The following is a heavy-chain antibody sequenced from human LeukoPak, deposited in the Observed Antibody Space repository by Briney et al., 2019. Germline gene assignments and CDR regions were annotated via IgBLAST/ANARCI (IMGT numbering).Heavy chain of an antibody. V-gene: IGHV3-21*01. Sequence: GGSLRLSCAASGFTFSSYSMNWVRQAPGKGLEWVSSISSSSSYIYYADSVKGRFTISRDNAKNSLYLQMNSLRAEGTAVYYCARSTDYYDSSGYFIYWGQGTLVTVSS. D-gene: IGHD3-22*01. J-gene: IGHJ4*02. CDR3: ARSTDYYDSSGYFIY. CDR1: GFTFSSYS. CDR2: ISSSSSYI.